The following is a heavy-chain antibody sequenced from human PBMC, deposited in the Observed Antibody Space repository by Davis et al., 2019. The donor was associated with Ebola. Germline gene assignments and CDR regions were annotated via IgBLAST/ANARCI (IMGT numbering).Heavy chain of an antibody. D-gene: IGHD3-22*01. V-gene: IGHV1-46*01. J-gene: IGHJ3*02. CDR2: INPITGGT. CDR3: ARAGGRYYDSSGYVFDI. Sequence: ASVTVSCKASRYRFTSYYMHWVRQAPGQGLEWMGIINPITGGTSYAQNFQVRVNMTRDTSTSTVYMELSSLRSEDTAVYYCARAGGRYYDSSGYVFDIWGQGTMVKVSS. CDR1: RYRFTSYY.